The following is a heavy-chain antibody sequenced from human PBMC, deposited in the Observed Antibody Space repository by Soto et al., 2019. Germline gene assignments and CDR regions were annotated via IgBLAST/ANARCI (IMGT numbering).Heavy chain of an antibody. V-gene: IGHV3-48*04. Sequence: PGGSLRLSCAASGFTFSSYNMNWVRQAPGKGLEWVSYISSSGSTIYYADSVKGRFTISRDNAKNSLYLQMNSLRAEDTAVYYCARGVAATRYGMDVWDQGTTVTVSS. J-gene: IGHJ6*02. CDR2: ISSSGSTI. D-gene: IGHD2-15*01. CDR3: ARGVAATRYGMDV. CDR1: GFTFSSYN.